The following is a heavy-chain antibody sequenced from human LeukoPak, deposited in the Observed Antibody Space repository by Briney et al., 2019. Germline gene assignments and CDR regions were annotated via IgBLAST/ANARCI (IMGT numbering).Heavy chain of an antibody. Sequence: GGPLRLSCAASGFTFSTYWMHWVRQAPGKGLVWVSRNDYDGINTNYADSVKGRFSISRDNAKNILYLQMSSLRADDTAVYYCVRGDFQPTWGQGTLVTVSS. CDR2: NDYDGINT. V-gene: IGHV3-74*01. CDR3: VRGDFQPT. J-gene: IGHJ5*02. CDR1: GFTFSTYW. D-gene: IGHD2/OR15-2a*01.